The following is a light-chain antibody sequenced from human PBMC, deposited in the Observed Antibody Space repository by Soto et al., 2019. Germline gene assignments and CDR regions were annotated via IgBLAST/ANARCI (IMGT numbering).Light chain of an antibody. CDR1: QTVSSDY. CDR3: QQYGSSPIT. CDR2: GAS. V-gene: IGKV3-20*01. J-gene: IGKJ5*01. Sequence: EIVLTQSPGTLSLSPGERATLSCRASQTVSSDYLAWYQQRPGQAPRLLIYGASSRATGIPDRFSGSGSGTDFTLTISRLEPEDFAVYYCQQYGSSPITFGQGTRLEIK.